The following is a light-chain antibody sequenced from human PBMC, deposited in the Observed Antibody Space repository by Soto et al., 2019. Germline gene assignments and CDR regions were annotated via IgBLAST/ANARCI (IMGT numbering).Light chain of an antibody. Sequence: DIVLTQSSATLSASPVERATLCCRASQTVGVRLAWYQHKPGQAPRLLIYEASNRAAGIPGRFSGSGSGTDFTLTITSLEPEDFAFYYCHQRQRWPRTFGQGTKVDIK. CDR2: EAS. CDR3: HQRQRWPRT. J-gene: IGKJ1*01. CDR1: QTVGVR. V-gene: IGKV3-11*01.